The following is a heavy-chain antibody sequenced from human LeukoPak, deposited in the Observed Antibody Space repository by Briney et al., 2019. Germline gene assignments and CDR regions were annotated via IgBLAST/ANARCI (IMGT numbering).Heavy chain of an antibody. D-gene: IGHD6-13*01. V-gene: IGHV4-38-2*02. J-gene: IGHJ4*02. CDR1: GYSISSGYY. CDR3: ARDHGIAAAGTFSY. CDR2: IYYSGST. Sequence: PSETLSLTCTVSGYSISSGYYWGWIRQPPGKGLEWIGSIYYSGSTYYNPSLKSRVTISVDTSKNQFSLKLSSVTAADTAVYYCARDHGIAAAGTFSYRGQGTLVTVSS.